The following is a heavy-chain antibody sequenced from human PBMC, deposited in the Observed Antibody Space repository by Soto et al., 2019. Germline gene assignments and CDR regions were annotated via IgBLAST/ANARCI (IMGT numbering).Heavy chain of an antibody. CDR1: GFTFSDYY. D-gene: IGHD6-13*01. Sequence: QVQLVESGGGLVKPGGSLRLSCAASGFTFSDYYMSWIRQAPGKGLEWVSYISSSSSYTNYADSVKGRFTISRDNAKNSLYLQMNRLRAEDKAVYYCARAVYSSSWPYFDLWGRGTLVTVSS. CDR2: ISSSSSYT. CDR3: ARAVYSSSWPYFDL. V-gene: IGHV3-11*05. J-gene: IGHJ2*01.